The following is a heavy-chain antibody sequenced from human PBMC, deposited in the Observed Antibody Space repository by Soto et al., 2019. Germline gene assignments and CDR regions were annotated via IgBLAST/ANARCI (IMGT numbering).Heavy chain of an antibody. CDR1: GYSFTGYW. CDR2: IYPDDSDT. CDR3: ARLGPVYGSRGNCYVDH. Sequence: GESLKISCKASGYSFTGYWIGWVRQMSGKGLEWMGIIYPDDSDTRYSPSFQGQVTISADKSITTAYLQWNTLKASDTAIYYCARLGPVYGSRGNCYVDHWGQGTVVTVSS. J-gene: IGHJ4*02. V-gene: IGHV5-51*01. D-gene: IGHD2-2*01.